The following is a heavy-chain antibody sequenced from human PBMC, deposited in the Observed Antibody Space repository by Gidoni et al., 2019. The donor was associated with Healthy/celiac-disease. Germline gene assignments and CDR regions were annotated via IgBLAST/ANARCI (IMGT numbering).Heavy chain of an antibody. Sequence: QVQLVASGGGVVQPGRSLRLSCAASGFTFSSYAMHWVRQAPGKGLEWVAVISYDGSNKYYADSVKGRFTISRDNSKNTLYLQMNSLRAEDTAVYYCARDGTYDSSGPFDYWGQGTLVTVSS. CDR3: ARDGTYDSSGPFDY. D-gene: IGHD3-22*01. CDR2: ISYDGSNK. V-gene: IGHV3-30-3*01. CDR1: GFTFSSYA. J-gene: IGHJ4*02.